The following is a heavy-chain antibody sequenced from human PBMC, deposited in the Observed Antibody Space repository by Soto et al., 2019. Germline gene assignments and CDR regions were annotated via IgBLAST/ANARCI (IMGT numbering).Heavy chain of an antibody. V-gene: IGHV1-18*01. Sequence: ASVKVSCKASGYTFTSYGISWVRQAPGQGLEWMGWISAYNGNTNYAQKLQGRVTMTTDTSTSTAYMELRSLRSDDTAVYYCAREVGHCSSNSCRVYNWFEPWGQGTLVTVSS. CDR3: AREVGHCSSNSCRVYNWFEP. D-gene: IGHD2-2*01. J-gene: IGHJ5*02. CDR2: ISAYNGNT. CDR1: GYTFTSYG.